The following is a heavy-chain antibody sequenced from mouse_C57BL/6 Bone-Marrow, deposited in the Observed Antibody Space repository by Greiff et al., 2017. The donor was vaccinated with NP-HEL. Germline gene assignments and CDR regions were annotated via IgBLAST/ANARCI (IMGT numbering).Heavy chain of an antibody. CDR3: ARAYSGNYFDY. CDR2: ISDGGSYT. CDR1: GFTFSSYA. V-gene: IGHV5-4*03. D-gene: IGHD2-10*01. Sequence: DVMLVESGGGLVKPGGSLKLSCAASGFTFSSYAMSWVRQTPEKRLEWVATISDGGSYTYYPDNVQGRFTISRDNAKNNLYLQMSHLKSEDTAMYYCARAYSGNYFDYGGQGTTLTVSS. J-gene: IGHJ2*01.